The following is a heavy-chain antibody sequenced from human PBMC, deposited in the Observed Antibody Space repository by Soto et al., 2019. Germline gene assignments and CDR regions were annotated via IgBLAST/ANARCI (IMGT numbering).Heavy chain of an antibody. CDR2: IYYSGST. J-gene: IGHJ4*02. V-gene: IGHV4-30-4*01. CDR1: GGSISSGDYY. Sequence: QVQLQESGPGLVKPSQTLSLTCTVSGGSISSGDYYWSWIRQPPGKGLEWIGYIYYSGSTYYNPSLNSRVTISVDTSKNQFSLKLSSVTAADTAVYYCARDQGIVATSFDYWGQGTLVTVSS. CDR3: ARDQGIVATSFDY. D-gene: IGHD5-12*01.